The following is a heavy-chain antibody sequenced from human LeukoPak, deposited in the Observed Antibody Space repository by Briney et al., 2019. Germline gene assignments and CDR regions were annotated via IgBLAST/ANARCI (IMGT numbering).Heavy chain of an antibody. CDR3: ARVEGGYYDSSGYFNYFDQ. Sequence: GGSLRLPCAASGFNFNRYWMSWVRQAPGKGLEWVANIRQDGSEKYYMDSMKGRFTISRDNAKNSLYLQMNSLRAEDTAVYYCARVEGGYYDSSGYFNYFDQWGQGALVAVSS. V-gene: IGHV3-7*01. D-gene: IGHD3-22*01. CDR2: IRQDGSEK. J-gene: IGHJ4*02. CDR1: GFNFNRYW.